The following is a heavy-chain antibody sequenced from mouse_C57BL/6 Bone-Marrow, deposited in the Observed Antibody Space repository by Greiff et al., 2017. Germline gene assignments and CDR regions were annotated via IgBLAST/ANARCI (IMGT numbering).Heavy chain of an antibody. CDR3: ARDYGCYAMDY. D-gene: IGHD1-1*01. J-gene: IGHJ4*01. Sequence: EVKLMESGGGLVKPGGSLTLSCAASGFTFSDYGMHWVRQAPEKGLEWVAYISSGSSTIYYADTVKGRFTISRDNAKNTLFLQMTSLRSEDTAMYYCARDYGCYAMDYWGQGTSVTVSS. CDR1: GFTFSDYG. CDR2: ISSGSSTI. V-gene: IGHV5-17*01.